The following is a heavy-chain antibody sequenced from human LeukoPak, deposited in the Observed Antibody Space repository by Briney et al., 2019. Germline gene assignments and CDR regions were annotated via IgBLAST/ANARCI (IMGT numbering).Heavy chain of an antibody. V-gene: IGHV3-21*01. CDR2: ISSSSSYI. D-gene: IGHD2-8*01. Sequence: GGSLRLSCAASGFTFSSYSMNWVRQAPGKGLEWVSSISSSSSYIYYADSVKGRFTISRDNSKNTLYLQMNSLRAEDTAVYYCARGADIVLMVYALWWGFPDYWGQGTLVTVSS. CDR1: GFTFSSYS. CDR3: ARGADIVLMVYALWWGFPDY. J-gene: IGHJ4*02.